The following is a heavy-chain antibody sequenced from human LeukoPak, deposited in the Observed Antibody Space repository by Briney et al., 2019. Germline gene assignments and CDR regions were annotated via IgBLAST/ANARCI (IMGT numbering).Heavy chain of an antibody. J-gene: IGHJ4*02. D-gene: IGHD2/OR15-2a*01. V-gene: IGHV3-15*01. CDR1: GFTFTDAW. CDR3: TTVSHFYL. Sequence: GGSLRLSCAASGFTFTDAWVRWVRQAPGKGRGCVGRIKNGGTTDYAAPVEGRFTISRDDSKATLYLQMNSLKTEDTAMYYCTTVSHFYLGGQGTLVTVSS. CDR2: IKNGGTT.